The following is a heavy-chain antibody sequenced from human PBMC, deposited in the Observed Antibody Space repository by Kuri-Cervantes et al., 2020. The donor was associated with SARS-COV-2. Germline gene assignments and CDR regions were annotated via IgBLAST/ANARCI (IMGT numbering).Heavy chain of an antibody. D-gene: IGHD5-24*01. J-gene: IGHJ4*02. V-gene: IGHV4-61*09. CDR2: LDTSGTT. Sequence: SETLSLTCAVSGVSVSHGTYSWSWTRQPAGKGLEWIGHLDTSGTTTYNPSLKSRVTISLDTSKNHVSLRLTSATAADTAVYYCGRVSWLPLWRRYSDSWGQGTLVTVSS. CDR1: GVSVSHGTYS. CDR3: GRVSWLPLWRRYSDS.